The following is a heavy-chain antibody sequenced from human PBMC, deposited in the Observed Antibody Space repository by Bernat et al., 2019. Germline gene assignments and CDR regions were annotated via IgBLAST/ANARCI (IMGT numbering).Heavy chain of an antibody. CDR3: APRGVPLGY. CDR1: GFTFSRYG. V-gene: IGHV3-23*01. CDR2: IGDRGGST. D-gene: IGHD3-10*01. J-gene: IGHJ4*02. Sequence: EVQLLESGGGLVQPGGSLRLSCAASGFTFSRYGMTWVRQAPGKGLEWVSAIGDRGGSTYYADSVKGRFTISRDNSKNMLYLQMHSLRAEDTAVYYCAPRGVPLGYWGQGTLVTVSS.